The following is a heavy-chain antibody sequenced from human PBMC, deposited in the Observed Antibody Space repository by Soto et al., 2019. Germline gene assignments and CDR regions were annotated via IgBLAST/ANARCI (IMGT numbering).Heavy chain of an antibody. D-gene: IGHD2-2*01. Sequence: QVQLVESGGGEVQPGTSLRLSCAASGFTFSRSPMHWVRQAPGKGLDWVGLISADGSSQHYADSVRGRFIISRDNSKNTLYLEMNSLRAEDTATYYCAPVPAASSYYNTDVWGQGTTVTVSS. CDR2: ISADGSSQ. J-gene: IGHJ6*02. CDR1: GFTFSRSP. CDR3: APVPAASSYYNTDV. V-gene: IGHV3-30-3*01.